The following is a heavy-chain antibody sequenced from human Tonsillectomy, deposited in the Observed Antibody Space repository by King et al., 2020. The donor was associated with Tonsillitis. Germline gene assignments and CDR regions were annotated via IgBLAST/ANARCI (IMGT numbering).Heavy chain of an antibody. Sequence: QLVQSGGGVVQPGGSLRLSCAASGFTFSSYGMHWVRQAPGKGLEWVAFIRYDGSNKYYADSVKGRFTITRDNSKNTLYLQMNSLRAGDTAVYYCAKEPARDVDYRGGAFDIWGQGTMVTVSS. CDR2: IRYDGSNK. CDR3: AKEPARDVDYRGGAFDI. J-gene: IGHJ3*02. V-gene: IGHV3-30*02. CDR1: GFTFSSYG. D-gene: IGHD4-17*01.